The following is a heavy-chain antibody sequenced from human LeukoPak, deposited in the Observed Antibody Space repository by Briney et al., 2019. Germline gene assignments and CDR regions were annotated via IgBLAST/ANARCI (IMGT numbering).Heavy chain of an antibody. CDR3: ARVARWGYCSGGSCYSVRAENAFDI. Sequence: SETLSLTCTVSGGSISSYYWSWIRQPPGKGLEWIGYIYYSGNTNYNPSLKSRVTISVDTSKNQFSLKLSSVTAADTAVYYCARVARWGYCSGGSCYSVRAENAFDIWGQGTMVTVSS. J-gene: IGHJ3*02. CDR1: GGSISSYY. CDR2: IYYSGNT. D-gene: IGHD2-15*01. V-gene: IGHV4-59*01.